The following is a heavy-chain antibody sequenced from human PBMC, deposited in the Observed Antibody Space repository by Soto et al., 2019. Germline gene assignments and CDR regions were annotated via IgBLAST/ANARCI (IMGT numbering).Heavy chain of an antibody. CDR1: GGSFSGYY. V-gene: IGHV4-34*01. Sequence: QVQLQQWGAGLLKPSETLSLTCAVYGGSFSGYYWSWIRQPPGKGLEWIGEINHSGSTNYTPSLKSRVTISVDTSKNQFSLKLSSVTAADTAVYYCALTVTTARGYFDYWGQRTLVTVSS. J-gene: IGHJ4*02. CDR3: ALTVTTARGYFDY. CDR2: INHSGST. D-gene: IGHD4-17*01.